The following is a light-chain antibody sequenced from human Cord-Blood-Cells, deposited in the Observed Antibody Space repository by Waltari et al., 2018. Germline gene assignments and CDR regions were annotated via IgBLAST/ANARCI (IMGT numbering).Light chain of an antibody. CDR2: GAS. CDR1: QSVSSN. J-gene: IGKJ4*01. V-gene: IGKV3-15*01. CDR3: QQYNNWPPLT. Sequence: EIVMTPSPATRSVSPGESAPLSCRASQSVSSNLAWYQQKPGQAPRLLIYGASTRATGIPARFSGSGSGTEFTLTISSLQSEDFAVYYCQQYNNWPPLTFGGGTKVEIK.